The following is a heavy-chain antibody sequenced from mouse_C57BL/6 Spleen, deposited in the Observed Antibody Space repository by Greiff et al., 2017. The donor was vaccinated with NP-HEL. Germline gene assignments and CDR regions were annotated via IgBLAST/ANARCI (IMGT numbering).Heavy chain of an antibody. J-gene: IGHJ2*01. V-gene: IGHV5-4*01. D-gene: IGHD2-3*01. CDR2: ISDGGSYT. CDR3: ARDGDGYPYYFDY. Sequence: DVQLVESGEGLVKPGGSLKLSCAASGFTFSSYAMSWVRQTPEKRLEWVATISDGGSYTYYPDNVKGRFTISRDNAKNNLYLQMSHLKSEDTAMYYCARDGDGYPYYFDYWGQGTTLTVSS. CDR1: GFTFSSYA.